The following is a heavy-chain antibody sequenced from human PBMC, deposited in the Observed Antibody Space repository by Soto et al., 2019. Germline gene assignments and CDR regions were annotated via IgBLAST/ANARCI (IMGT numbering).Heavy chain of an antibody. CDR1: GFIFSNAW. V-gene: IGHV3-15*07. J-gene: IGHJ4*01. CDR3: TTDSYMTNIIVRFDY. CDR2: VKSKTDGGTT. D-gene: IGHD4-17*01. Sequence: EVHLVESGGGLVKPGGSLRLSCAASGFIFSNAWINWVRQAPGKGLEWVGRVKSKTDGGTTDFAAPVEGRFAISRDDSKNMVYLEMKSLKTADTAIYYSTTDSYMTNIIVRFDYWGHGTLVTVSS.